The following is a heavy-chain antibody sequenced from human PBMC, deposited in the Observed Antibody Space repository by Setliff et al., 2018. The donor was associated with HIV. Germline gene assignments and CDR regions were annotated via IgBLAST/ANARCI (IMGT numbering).Heavy chain of an antibody. J-gene: IGHJ6*03. CDR3: ARVVGYYDSSGYPNYYYYYMDV. V-gene: IGHV4-4*08. Sequence: PSETLSLTCTVSGGSISSYYWSWIRQPPGKGLEWIGHIYTSGSTNYNPSLKSRVTMSVDTSKNQFSLKLSSVTAADTAVYYCARVVGYYDSSGYPNYYYYYMDVWGKGTTVTVSS. CDR2: IYTSGST. D-gene: IGHD3-22*01. CDR1: GGSISSYY.